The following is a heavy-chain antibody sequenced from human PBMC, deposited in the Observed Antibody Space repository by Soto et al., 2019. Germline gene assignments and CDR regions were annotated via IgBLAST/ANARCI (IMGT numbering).Heavy chain of an antibody. V-gene: IGHV1-69*06. D-gene: IGHD3-10*01. CDR1: GGTLSDHG. CDR3: ARGVYGSGNYYTGPSAFDI. Sequence: QVQLEQSGAEVKKPGSSVNISCKASGGTLSDHGVSWLRQALGQGLEWVGGSIPVFNTAKYAPKFQGRVTIAADKSTNIAYMELGSLRSDDTAFYYCARGVYGSGNYYTGPSAFDIWGQGTLVIVSS. CDR2: SIPVFNTA. J-gene: IGHJ3*02.